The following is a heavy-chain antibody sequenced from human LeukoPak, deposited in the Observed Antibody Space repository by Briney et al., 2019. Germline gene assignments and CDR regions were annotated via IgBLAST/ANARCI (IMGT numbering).Heavy chain of an antibody. V-gene: IGHV4-34*01. J-gene: IGHJ4*02. CDR3: ARATGTKVPPGY. CDR1: GGSFSGYY. D-gene: IGHD4-4*01. Sequence: PSETLSLTCAVYGGSFSGYYWSWIRQPPGEGLEWIGEINHSGRNNYSPSLKSRVTISVDTSKNQFSLKLSSVTAADTAVYYCARATGTKVPPGYWGQGTLVTVSS. CDR2: INHSGRN.